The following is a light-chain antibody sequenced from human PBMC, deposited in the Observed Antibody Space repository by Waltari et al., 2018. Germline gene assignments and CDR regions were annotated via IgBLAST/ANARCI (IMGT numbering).Light chain of an antibody. CDR3: QVWDANTDPGV. CDR1: NIESKS. Sequence: SYVLTQPPSVSVAPGWTASLTCGGNNIESKSVHWYRQRPGQAPGLVISYDSDRPSGIPDRLSGSNSGNTATLTISRVEAGDEADYYCQVWDANTDPGVFGTGTEVTVL. J-gene: IGLJ1*01. CDR2: YDS. V-gene: IGLV3-21*01.